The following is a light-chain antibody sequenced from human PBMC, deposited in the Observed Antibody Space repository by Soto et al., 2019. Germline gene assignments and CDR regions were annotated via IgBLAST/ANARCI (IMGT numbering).Light chain of an antibody. Sequence: QSALTQPASVSGSPGQSITISCTGTSSDVGSCNCVSWYQQHPGKAPTLIIYEVNKRPSGVSNRFSGSKSGNTASLTISGLQAEDEAAYYCCSSVGSPNWVFGGGTKVTVL. V-gene: IGLV2-23*02. CDR2: EVN. CDR1: SSDVGSCNC. CDR3: CSSVGSPNWV. J-gene: IGLJ3*02.